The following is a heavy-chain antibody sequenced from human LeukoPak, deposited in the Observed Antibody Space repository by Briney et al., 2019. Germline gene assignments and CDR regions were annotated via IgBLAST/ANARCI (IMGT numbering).Heavy chain of an antibody. V-gene: IGHV4-39*01. CDR3: ARRYSSRQDFDY. CDR2: IHYSGPT. J-gene: IGHJ4*02. Sequence: SETLSLTCTVSGGSISSSSYYWGWIRQPPGKGLEGIGSIHYSGPTYLNPSLKSRVTISVDTSKNQYSLKLSSVTAADTAVYYCARRYSSRQDFDYWGQGTLVTVSS. CDR1: GGSISSSSYY. D-gene: IGHD6-13*01.